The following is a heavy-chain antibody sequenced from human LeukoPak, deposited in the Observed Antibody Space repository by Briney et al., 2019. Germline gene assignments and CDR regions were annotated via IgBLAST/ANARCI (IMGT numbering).Heavy chain of an antibody. D-gene: IGHD2-2*01. CDR2: ICYSGST. J-gene: IGHJ4*02. V-gene: IGHV4-59*01. Sequence: PSETLSLTCTVSGGSISNYYWSWIRQPPGKGLEWIGYICYSGSTKYNPSLKSRVTISVDTSKNQFSLELSSVTAADTAVYYCARTRYCISTSCYFDYWGQGTLVTASS. CDR1: GGSISNYY. CDR3: ARTRYCISTSCYFDY.